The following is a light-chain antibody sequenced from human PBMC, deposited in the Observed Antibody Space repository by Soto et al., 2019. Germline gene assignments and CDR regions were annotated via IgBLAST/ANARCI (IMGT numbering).Light chain of an antibody. CDR3: QQYYSFPWT. CDR1: QEISSH. CDR2: AAS. V-gene: IGKV1-8*01. Sequence: AIRMTQSPSSLSASTGDRVTITCRASQEISSHLAWYQQKPGTAPKLLIYAASTLHTGVPSRFSGSGAGTDFTLTISSLQSEDFATYYCQQYYSFPWTFGQGTKVDIK. J-gene: IGKJ1*01.